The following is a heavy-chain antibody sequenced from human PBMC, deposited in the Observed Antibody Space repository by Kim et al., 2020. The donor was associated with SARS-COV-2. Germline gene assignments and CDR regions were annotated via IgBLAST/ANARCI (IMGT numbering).Heavy chain of an antibody. V-gene: IGHV3-11*04. J-gene: IGHJ6*02. D-gene: IGHD3-16*01. CDR3: ARDRDAKARFGGMDV. Sequence: NSVKCRTTISRDNAKNSLYLQMNSLGAEDTAVYYCARDRDAKARFGGMDVWGQGTTVTV.